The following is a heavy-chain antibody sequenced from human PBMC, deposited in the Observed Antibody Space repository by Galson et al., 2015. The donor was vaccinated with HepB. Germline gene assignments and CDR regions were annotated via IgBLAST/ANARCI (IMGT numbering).Heavy chain of an antibody. CDR3: ARGGYCSSTSCYGWFDP. Sequence: SVKVSCKASGYTFTSYDINWVRQATGQGLEWMGWMNPNSGNTGYAQKLQGRVTMTRNTSISTAYMELSSLRSEDTAVYYCARGGYCSSTSCYGWFDPWGQGTLVTVSS. J-gene: IGHJ5*02. D-gene: IGHD2-2*01. CDR2: MNPNSGNT. CDR1: GYTFTSYD. V-gene: IGHV1-8*01.